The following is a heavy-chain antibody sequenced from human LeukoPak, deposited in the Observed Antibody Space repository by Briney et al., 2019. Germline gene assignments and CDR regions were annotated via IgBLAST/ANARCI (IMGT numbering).Heavy chain of an antibody. CDR3: ARQDRYRYYYDSSGHISH. Sequence: TGGSLRLSCAASGFTVSSNYMSSVRQAPGKVLQWVSVIYSGQSTYYADPTKGRFTISRDNSKNTLYLQMNSLRAEDTAVYYCARQDRYRYYYDSSGHISHWGQGTLVTVSS. CDR2: IYSGQST. J-gene: IGHJ1*01. CDR1: GFTVSSNY. D-gene: IGHD3-22*01. V-gene: IGHV3-53*01.